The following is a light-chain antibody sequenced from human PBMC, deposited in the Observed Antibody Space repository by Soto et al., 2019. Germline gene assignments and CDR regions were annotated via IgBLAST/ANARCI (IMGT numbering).Light chain of an antibody. CDR2: DAS. Sequence: DIQMTQSPSTLSASVGARVTITSRASQTITRWMAWYQQTPGKAPKILSYDASTFESGVPSRFRGSRSGTEFTLTISSLKPDDFETYYCQQYNSYSWTFGQGTKVDIK. CDR1: QTITRW. J-gene: IGKJ1*01. CDR3: QQYNSYSWT. V-gene: IGKV1-5*01.